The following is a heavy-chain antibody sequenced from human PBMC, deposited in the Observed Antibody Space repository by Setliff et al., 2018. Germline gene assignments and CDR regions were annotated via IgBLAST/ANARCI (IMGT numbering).Heavy chain of an antibody. CDR3: ARHEFVGGYYGSVTYRHFDY. Sequence: SETLSLTCSVSGGSISSSSYQWGWVRQTPGKGLEWIGSIYYSGTAYYNPSLKSRVTISVDTSKNQFSLQVTSVTATDTAVYYCARHEFVGGYYGSVTYRHFDYWGQGILVTVSS. CDR1: GGSISSSSYQ. V-gene: IGHV4-39*01. D-gene: IGHD3-10*01. J-gene: IGHJ4*02. CDR2: IYYSGTA.